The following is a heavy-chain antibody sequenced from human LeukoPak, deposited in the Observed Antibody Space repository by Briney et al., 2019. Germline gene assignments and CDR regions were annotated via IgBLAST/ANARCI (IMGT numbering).Heavy chain of an antibody. V-gene: IGHV3-48*04. CDR3: ARDLTYQLRHGPNYFDY. CDR1: GFDITRHA. CDR2: IRSDSFTT. D-gene: IGHD2-2*01. Sequence: GGSLRLSCAASGFDITRHAMSWVRQTPGKGLAWVSDIRSDSFTTTYADSVKGRFTISRDNAKNSLYLQMNSLRAEDTAVYYCARDLTYQLRHGPNYFDYWGQGTLVTVSS. J-gene: IGHJ4*02.